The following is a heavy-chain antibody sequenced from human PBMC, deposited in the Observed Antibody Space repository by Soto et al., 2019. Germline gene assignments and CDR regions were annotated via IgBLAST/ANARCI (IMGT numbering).Heavy chain of an antibody. D-gene: IGHD3-3*01. J-gene: IGHJ4*02. V-gene: IGHV3-74*01. Sequence: GGSLRLSCAASGFTFSSYWMHWVRQAPGKGLVWVSRINSDGSSTSYADSVKGRFTISRDNAKNTLYLQMNSLRAEDTAVYYCARGTYDFWSGYYADPLNDFDYWGQGTLVTVSS. CDR3: ARGTYDFWSGYYADPLNDFDY. CDR1: GFTFSSYW. CDR2: INSDGSST.